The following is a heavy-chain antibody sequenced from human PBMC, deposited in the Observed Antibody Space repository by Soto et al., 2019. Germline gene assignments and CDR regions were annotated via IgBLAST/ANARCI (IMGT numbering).Heavy chain of an antibody. CDR1: GYSISSGYY. J-gene: IGHJ5*02. CDR2: IYHSGST. D-gene: IGHD3-16*01. V-gene: IGHV4-38-2*01. CDR3: GRAHLGTDRYTLEPFDP. Sequence: PSETLSLTCAVSGYSISSGYYWGWIRQPPGKGLEWIGNIYHSGSTYYNPSLKSRVTISVDMSKNQFSLQLNSVTPEDTAVYYCGRAHLGTDRYTLEPFDPWGQGTLVTVSS.